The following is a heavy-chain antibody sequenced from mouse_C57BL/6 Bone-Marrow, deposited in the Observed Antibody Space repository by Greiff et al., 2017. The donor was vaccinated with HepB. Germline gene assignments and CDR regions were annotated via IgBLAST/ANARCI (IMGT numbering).Heavy chain of an antibody. CDR3: ARLVTTVVEDYFDY. CDR1: GYAFSSYW. D-gene: IGHD1-1*01. CDR2: IYPGDGDT. V-gene: IGHV1-80*01. Sequence: QVQLQQSGAELVKPGASVKISCKASGYAFSSYWMNWVKQRPGKGLEWIGQIYPGDGDTNYNGKFKGKATLTADKSSSTAYMQLSSLTSEDSAVYFCARLVTTVVEDYFDYWGQGTTLTGSS. J-gene: IGHJ2*01.